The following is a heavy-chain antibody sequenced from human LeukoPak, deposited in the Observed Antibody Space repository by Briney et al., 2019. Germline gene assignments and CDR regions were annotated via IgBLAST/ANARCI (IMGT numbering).Heavy chain of an antibody. D-gene: IGHD3-22*01. Sequence: GGSLRLSCAASGFTFRIYWMSWVRQAPGKGLEWVANIKEDGTETHYVDSVKGRFTISRDNAKNSLFLQMNTLRAEDTAVYYCARDGYDFYDYWGQGTLVTVSS. CDR3: ARDGYDFYDY. CDR1: GFTFRIYW. CDR2: IKEDGTET. V-gene: IGHV3-7*01. J-gene: IGHJ4*02.